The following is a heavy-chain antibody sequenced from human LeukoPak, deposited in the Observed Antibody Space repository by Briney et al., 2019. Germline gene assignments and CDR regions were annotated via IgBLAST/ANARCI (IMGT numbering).Heavy chain of an antibody. V-gene: IGHV3-64D*09. D-gene: IGHD5-12*01. CDR2: ITNWGGAT. CDR1: GFTFSHFA. Sequence: GGSLRLSCSASGFTFSHFAMRWVRQAPGKGLQYVSLITNWGGATHYADSVKGRFIISRDNSLNTLFLQMRSLRAEDTAVYYCVKGGYTTSVPTYFDSWGQGILVTVSS. CDR3: VKGGYTTSVPTYFDS. J-gene: IGHJ4*02.